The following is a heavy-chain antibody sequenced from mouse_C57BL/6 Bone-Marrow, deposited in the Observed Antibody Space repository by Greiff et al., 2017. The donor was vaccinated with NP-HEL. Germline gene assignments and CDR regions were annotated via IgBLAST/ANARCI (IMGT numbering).Heavy chain of an antibody. D-gene: IGHD1-1*01. CDR2: IDPEDGET. J-gene: IGHJ4*01. CDR1: GFNIQDYY. Sequence: EVQLQQSGAELVKPGASVKLSCTASGFNIQDYYMHWVKQRTEQGLEWIGRIDPEDGETKYAPKFQGKATITADTSSNTAYLQLSSLTSEDTAVYYCLGGTTVGAEAMDYWGQGTSVTVSS. V-gene: IGHV14-2*01. CDR3: LGGTTVGAEAMDY.